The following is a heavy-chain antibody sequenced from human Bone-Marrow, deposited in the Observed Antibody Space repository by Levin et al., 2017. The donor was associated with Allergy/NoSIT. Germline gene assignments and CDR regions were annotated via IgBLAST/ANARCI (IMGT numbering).Heavy chain of an antibody. CDR3: ARATKKGSHFDS. CDR1: GGSITPYY. CDR2: VYYVGTT. Sequence: KASETLSLTCTVSGGSITPYYWSWVRQSPGKGLEWIGYVYYVGTTFYNPTLRGRVSISVDSSRNQLSLKMTSATVADSAVYFCARATKKGSHFDSWGQGARVTVSS. V-gene: IGHV4-59*01. D-gene: IGHD2-8*01. J-gene: IGHJ4*02.